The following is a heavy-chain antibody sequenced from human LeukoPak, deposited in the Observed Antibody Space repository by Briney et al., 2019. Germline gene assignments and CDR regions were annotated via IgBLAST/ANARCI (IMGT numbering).Heavy chain of an antibody. J-gene: IGHJ2*01. CDR1: GFTFSTYA. V-gene: IGHV3-30*02. CDR3: ARDIRSVKWIRYFDL. D-gene: IGHD5-18*01. CDR2: IRYDVSKT. Sequence: GGSLRLSCAASGFTFSTYAMHWVRQAPGKGLEWVTFIRYDVSKTYYADSVKGRFTISRDNSKNTLYLQMNSLGAEDTAVYYCARDIRSVKWIRYFDLWGRGTLVTVSS.